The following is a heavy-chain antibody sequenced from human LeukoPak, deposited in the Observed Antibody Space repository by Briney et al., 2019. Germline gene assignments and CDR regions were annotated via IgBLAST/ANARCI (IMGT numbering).Heavy chain of an antibody. D-gene: IGHD2-2*01. J-gene: IGHJ4*02. V-gene: IGHV3-33*08. Sequence: PGGSLRLSCAASGFTFSNAWMSWVRQAPGKGLEWVAVIWYDGNKKYYADSVKGRFTISRDNSKNTLYLQMNSLRAEDTAVYYCARGQLLFDYWGQGTLVTVSS. CDR3: ARGQLLFDY. CDR1: GFTFSNAW. CDR2: IWYDGNKK.